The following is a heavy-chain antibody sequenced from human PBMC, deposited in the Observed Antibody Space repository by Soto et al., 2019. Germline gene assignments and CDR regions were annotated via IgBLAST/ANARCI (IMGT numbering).Heavy chain of an antibody. D-gene: IGHD2-15*01. Sequence: SETLSLTCTVSGGSISSYYWSWIRQPPGKGLEWIGYIYYSGSTNYNPSLKSRVTISVDTSKNQFSLKLSSVTAADTAVYYCARASGCSGGSCAFDPWGQGTLVTVSS. V-gene: IGHV4-59*01. J-gene: IGHJ5*02. CDR2: IYYSGST. CDR1: GGSISSYY. CDR3: ARASGCSGGSCAFDP.